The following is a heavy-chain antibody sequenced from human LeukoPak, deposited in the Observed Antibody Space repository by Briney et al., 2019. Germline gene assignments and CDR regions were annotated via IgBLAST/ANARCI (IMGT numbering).Heavy chain of an antibody. CDR2: ISSSGSGGNT. D-gene: IGHD1-26*01. CDR3: AKDRTVGASYWYFDL. CDR1: GVTLSNYA. V-gene: IGHV3-23*01. J-gene: IGHJ2*01. Sequence: SGGSLRLPCVASGVTLSNYAMSWARQAPGKGLEWVSGISSSGSGGNTYYADSVKGRFTISRDSSRNTLFLHMNTLGAEDTAIYYCAKDRTVGASYWYFDLWGRGTLVTVSS.